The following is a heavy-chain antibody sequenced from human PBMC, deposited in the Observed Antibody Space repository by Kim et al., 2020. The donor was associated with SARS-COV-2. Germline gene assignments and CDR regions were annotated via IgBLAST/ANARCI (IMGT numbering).Heavy chain of an antibody. CDR3: ARARRITIFGVVTHFDY. Sequence: SETLSLTCTVSGGSISSGGYYWSWIRQHPGKGLEWIGYIYYSGSTYYNPSLKSRVTISVDTSKNQFSLKLSSVTAADTAVYYCARARRITIFGVVTHFDYWGQGTRVTVSS. V-gene: IGHV4-31*03. CDR2: IYYSGST. J-gene: IGHJ4*02. D-gene: IGHD3-3*01. CDR1: GGSISSGGYY.